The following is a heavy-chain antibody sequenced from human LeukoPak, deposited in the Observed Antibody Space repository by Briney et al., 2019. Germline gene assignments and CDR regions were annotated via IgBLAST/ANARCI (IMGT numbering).Heavy chain of an antibody. CDR1: GGSISSGSYY. Sequence: SETLSLTCTVSGGSISSGSYYWSWIRQPAGKGLEWIGRIYTSGSTNSNPSLKSRVTISVDTSKNQFSLKLSSVTAADTAVYYCARLRDNWFDPWGQGTLVTVSS. CDR3: ARLRDNWFDP. J-gene: IGHJ5*02. V-gene: IGHV4-61*02. CDR2: IYTSGST.